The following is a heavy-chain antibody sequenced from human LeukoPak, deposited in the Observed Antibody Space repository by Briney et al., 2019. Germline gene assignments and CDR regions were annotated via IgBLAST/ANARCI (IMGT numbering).Heavy chain of an antibody. J-gene: IGHJ4*02. Sequence: GESLKISCKGSGYSFTTYWIGWVRQMPGKGLEWMGNIYPGDSDTRYSPSFQGQVTISADKSITTAYLQWSSLRASDTAIYYCARRWYDSSGYSRHFDYWGQGTLVTVPS. CDR3: ARRWYDSSGYSRHFDY. CDR1: GYSFTTYW. D-gene: IGHD3-22*01. V-gene: IGHV5-51*01. CDR2: IYPGDSDT.